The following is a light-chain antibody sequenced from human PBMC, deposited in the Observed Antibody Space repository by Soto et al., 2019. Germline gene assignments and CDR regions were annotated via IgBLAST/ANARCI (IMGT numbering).Light chain of an antibody. Sequence: DIVLTQSPLSLPVTPGKPASISCRSSQSRLHSNGYNYLSWYLQKPGQSPQLLIYLGPNRASGVPDRFSRSESGTDFTLKISRVEAEDVGTYYCMQALQTPPYTFGQGSNLEIK. CDR3: MQALQTPPYT. J-gene: IGKJ2*01. CDR1: QSRLHSNGYNY. V-gene: IGKV2-28*01. CDR2: LGP.